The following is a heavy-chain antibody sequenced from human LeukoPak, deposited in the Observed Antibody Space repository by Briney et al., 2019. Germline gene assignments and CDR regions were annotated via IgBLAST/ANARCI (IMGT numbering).Heavy chain of an antibody. CDR1: GGSISSYY. J-gene: IGHJ3*02. Sequence: SETLSLTCTVSGGSISSYYWSWIRQPPGKGLEWIGYIYYSGSTNYNPSLKSRVTISVDTSKNQFSLKLSSVTAADAAVYYCARHFRTYGSGSYYSWVDAFDIWSQGTMVTVSS. CDR2: IYYSGST. CDR3: ARHFRTYGSGSYYSWVDAFDI. V-gene: IGHV4-59*08. D-gene: IGHD3-10*01.